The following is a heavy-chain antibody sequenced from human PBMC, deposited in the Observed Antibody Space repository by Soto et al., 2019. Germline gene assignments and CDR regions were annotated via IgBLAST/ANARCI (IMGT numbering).Heavy chain of an antibody. V-gene: IGHV4-30-2*01. CDR3: ARVTGLDYDSSGYYSGWFDP. CDR2: IYHSGST. CDR1: GGSISSGGYS. Sequence: LSLTCAVSGGSISSGGYSWSWIRQPPGKGLEWIGYIYHSGSTYYNPSLKSRVTISVDRSKNQFSLKLSSVTAADTAVYYCARVTGLDYDSSGYYSGWFDPWGQGTLVTVSS. J-gene: IGHJ5*02. D-gene: IGHD3-22*01.